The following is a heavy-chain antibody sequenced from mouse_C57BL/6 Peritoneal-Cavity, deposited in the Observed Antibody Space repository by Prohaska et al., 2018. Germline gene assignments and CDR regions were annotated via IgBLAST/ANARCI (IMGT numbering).Heavy chain of an antibody. D-gene: IGHD2-4*01. Sequence: QVQLQQPGAELVMPEASVKLSCKASGYTFTSYWMHWVKQRPGHGLEWIGEIDPSDSYTNYNQKFKGKATLTVDKSSSTAYMQLSSLTSEDVAVYYCARGGGYDYDERTWFAYWGQGTLVTVSA. CDR3: ARGGGYDYDERTWFAY. V-gene: IGHV1-69*01. CDR2: IDPSDSYT. CDR1: GYTFTSYW. J-gene: IGHJ3*01.